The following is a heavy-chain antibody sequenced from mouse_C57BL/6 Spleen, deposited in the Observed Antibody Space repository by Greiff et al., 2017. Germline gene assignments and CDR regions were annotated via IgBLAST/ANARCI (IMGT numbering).Heavy chain of an antibody. Sequence: VKLMESGPELVKPGASVKLSCKASGYTFTSYDINWVKQRPGQGLEWIGWIYPRDGSTKYNEKFKGKATLTVDTSSSTAYMELHSLTSEDSAVYFCARGGYGSSTGYFDVWGTGTTVTVSS. CDR2: IYPRDGST. J-gene: IGHJ1*03. V-gene: IGHV1-85*01. CDR1: GYTFTSYD. CDR3: ARGGYGSSTGYFDV. D-gene: IGHD1-1*01.